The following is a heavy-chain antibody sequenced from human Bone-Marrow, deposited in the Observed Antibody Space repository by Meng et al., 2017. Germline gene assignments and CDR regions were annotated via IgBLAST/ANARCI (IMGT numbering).Heavy chain of an antibody. D-gene: IGHD2-21*01. CDR1: GGSFSSGAYY. CDR2: IYNSGST. CDR3: AREGRSHQVGVSVY. J-gene: IGHJ4*02. V-gene: IGHV4-30-4*01. Sequence: QLQLQESGPGLVKPSQTLSLPCTVPGGSFSSGAYYWSWIRQPPGKGLEWIGYIYNSGSTYYNPSLKSRVTISVDTSKNQFSLKLRFVTAADTAVYYCAREGRSHQVGVSVYWGQGNLVTVSS.